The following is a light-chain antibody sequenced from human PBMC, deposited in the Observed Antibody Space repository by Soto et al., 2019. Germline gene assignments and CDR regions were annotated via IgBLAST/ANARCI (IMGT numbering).Light chain of an antibody. CDR3: SSYAGDNDLV. J-gene: IGLJ2*01. CDR2: DVN. CDR1: SSDVGGYNY. Sequence: QSVLTQPPSASGSPGQSVTISCTGTSSDVGGYNYVSWYQQHPGKAPKLMIYDVNKRPSGLADRFSVSKSGNTASLTVCGQQAEDEADYYCSSYAGDNDLVFGGGTKLTVL. V-gene: IGLV2-8*01.